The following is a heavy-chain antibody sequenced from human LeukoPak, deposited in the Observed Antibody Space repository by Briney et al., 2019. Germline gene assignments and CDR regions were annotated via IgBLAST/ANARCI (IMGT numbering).Heavy chain of an antibody. J-gene: IGHJ4*02. CDR2: ISAYSGNT. V-gene: IGHV1-18*01. CDR1: GYTFTTYA. D-gene: IGHD4-17*01. Sequence: ASVKVSCKASGYTFTTYAISWVRQAPGQGLEWMGWISAYSGNTNYAQNLQGRVTMTTDTSTSTAYMELRSLRSDDTAAYYCARDKDYLFDYWGQGTLVTVSS. CDR3: ARDKDYLFDY.